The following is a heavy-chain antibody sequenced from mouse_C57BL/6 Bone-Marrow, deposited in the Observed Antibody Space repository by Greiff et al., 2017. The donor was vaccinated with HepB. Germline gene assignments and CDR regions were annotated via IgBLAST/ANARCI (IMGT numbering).Heavy chain of an antibody. CDR3: ARGTTTAY. V-gene: IGHV1-50*01. J-gene: IGHJ2*01. CDR2: IDPSDSYT. CDR1: GYTFTSYW. Sequence: VQLQQSGAELVKPGASVKLSCKASGYTFTSYWMQWVKQRPGQGLEWIGEIDPSDSYTNYNQKFKGKATLTVDTSSSTAYMQLSSLTSEDSAVYYCARGTTTAYWGQGTTLTVSS. D-gene: IGHD1-2*01.